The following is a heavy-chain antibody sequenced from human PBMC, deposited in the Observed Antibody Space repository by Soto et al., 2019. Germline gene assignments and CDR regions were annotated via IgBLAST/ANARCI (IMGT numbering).Heavy chain of an antibody. CDR2: ISSTGGST. Sequence: VQLLESGGGLVQPGGSLRISCAASGFTFSRYAMSWVRQAPGKGLEWVSAISSTGGSTYYGDSLKGRFTISRDNSKNTLNLQMHSLRADDTALYYCAKDVKGSGSLPSYYYGMDVWGQGTTVTVSS. CDR3: AKDVKGSGSLPSYYYGMDV. J-gene: IGHJ6*02. V-gene: IGHV3-23*01. D-gene: IGHD3-10*01. CDR1: GFTFSRYA.